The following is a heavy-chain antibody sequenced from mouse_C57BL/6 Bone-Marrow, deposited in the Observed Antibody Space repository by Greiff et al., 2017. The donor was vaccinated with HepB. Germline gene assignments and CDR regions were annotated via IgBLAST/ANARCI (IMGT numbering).Heavy chain of an antibody. J-gene: IGHJ3*01. D-gene: IGHD2-1*01. Sequence: VQLQQSGAELARPGASVKLSCKASGYTFTSYGISWVKQRTGQGLEWIGEIYPRSGNTYYNEKFKGKATLTADKSSSKAYMELRSLTSEDSAVYFCARDFYYGNYWFAYWGQGTLVTVSA. V-gene: IGHV1-81*01. CDR2: IYPRSGNT. CDR3: ARDFYYGNYWFAY. CDR1: GYTFTSYG.